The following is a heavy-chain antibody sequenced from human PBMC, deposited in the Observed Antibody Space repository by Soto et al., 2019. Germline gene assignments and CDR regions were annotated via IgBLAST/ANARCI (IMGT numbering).Heavy chain of an antibody. V-gene: IGHV2-70*11. CDR2: IDWDDDK. CDR3: ARDHIAAAGYYYYYMDV. J-gene: IGHJ6*03. D-gene: IGHD6-13*01. Sequence: TLSLTCTVSGGSISSSSYYWGWIRQPPGKALEWLARIDWDDDKYYSTSLKTRLTISKDTSKNQVVLTMTNMDPVDTATYFCARDHIAAAGYYYYYMDVWGKGTTVTVSS. CDR1: GGSISSSSYY.